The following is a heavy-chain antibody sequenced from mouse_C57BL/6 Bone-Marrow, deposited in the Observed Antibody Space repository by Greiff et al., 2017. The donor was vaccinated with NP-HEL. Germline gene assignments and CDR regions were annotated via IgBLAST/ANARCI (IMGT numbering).Heavy chain of an antibody. CDR3: ARLFTTVVAKGYFDV. Sequence: DVQLVESGGDLVKPGGSLKLSCAASGFTFSSYGMSWVRQTPDKRLEWVATISSGGSYTYYPDSVKGRLTISRDNAKNTLYLQMSSLKSEDTAMYYCARLFTTVVAKGYFDVWGTGTTVTVSS. CDR2: ISSGGSYT. V-gene: IGHV5-6*01. D-gene: IGHD1-1*01. CDR1: GFTFSSYG. J-gene: IGHJ1*03.